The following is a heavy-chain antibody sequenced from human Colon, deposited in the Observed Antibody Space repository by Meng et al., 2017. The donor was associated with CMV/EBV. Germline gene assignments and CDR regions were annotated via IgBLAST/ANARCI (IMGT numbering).Heavy chain of an antibody. V-gene: IGHV4-4*02. CDR1: GSLSSSIW. Sequence: GSLSSSIWWSWLRLPPGKGLEWIGEIYHSGSTNYNPSLKSRVTISVDKSKNQFSLKLSSVTAADTAVYYCVGVYCSSTSCLINWFDPWGQGTLVTVSS. D-gene: IGHD2-2*01. CDR2: IYHSGST. J-gene: IGHJ5*02. CDR3: VGVYCSSTSCLINWFDP.